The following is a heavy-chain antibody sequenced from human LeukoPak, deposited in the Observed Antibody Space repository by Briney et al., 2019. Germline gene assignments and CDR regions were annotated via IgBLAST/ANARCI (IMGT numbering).Heavy chain of an antibody. Sequence: AGGSLRLSCAASGFTFSSYWMSWGRQAPGKGLEWVANIKQDESEKYYVDSVKGRFTISKDNAKNSLYLQMNSLRAEDTAVYYCARIHSGTYYMGFDYWGQGTLVTVSS. CDR3: ARIHSGTYYMGFDY. D-gene: IGHD1-26*01. J-gene: IGHJ4*02. CDR1: GFTFSSYW. CDR2: IKQDESEK. V-gene: IGHV3-7*01.